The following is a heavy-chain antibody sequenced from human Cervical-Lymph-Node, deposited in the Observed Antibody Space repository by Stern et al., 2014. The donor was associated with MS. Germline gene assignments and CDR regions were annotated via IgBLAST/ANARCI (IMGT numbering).Heavy chain of an antibody. V-gene: IGHV3-53*01. Sequence: EVQLLQSGGGVIQPGGSLRLSCTASGFTVSRDYMTWFRQAPGKGLEWVSLITNVGSTFYTDSVKGRFTISRDDSKNTVYLHMTSLRAEDTAMYYCARDTSSPERSDWWGQGTLVTVSS. CDR1: GFTVSRDY. J-gene: IGHJ4*02. D-gene: IGHD1-1*01. CDR2: ITNVGST. CDR3: ARDTSSPERSDW.